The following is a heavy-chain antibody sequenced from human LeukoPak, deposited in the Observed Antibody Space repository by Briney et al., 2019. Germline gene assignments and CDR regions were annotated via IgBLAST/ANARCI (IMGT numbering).Heavy chain of an antibody. V-gene: IGHV4-59*01. CDR1: GGSITSYY. CDR2: IYYSGST. Sequence: SETLSLTCTVSGGSITSYYWSWIRQPPGKGLEWIGYIYYSGSTIYNPSLKSRVTISVDTSKNQFSLKLSSVTAADTAVYYCARVLSDADAFDIWGQGTMVTVSS. J-gene: IGHJ3*02. CDR3: ARVLSDADAFDI.